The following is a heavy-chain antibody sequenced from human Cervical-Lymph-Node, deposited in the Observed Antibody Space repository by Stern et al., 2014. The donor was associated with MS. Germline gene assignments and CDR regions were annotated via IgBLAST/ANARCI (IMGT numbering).Heavy chain of an antibody. V-gene: IGHV2-5*02. CDR3: VHLSHYYGLDV. Sequence: QVTLKESGPALVTPTQTLTLTCTFSGFSLSSDGVAVGWIRQPPRKALEWLGLIYWDDDQRYSPSLQSRLTITKDTSKNQVVLRLTNMDPVDTATYYCVHLSHYYGLDVWGQGTTVSVSS. CDR2: IYWDDDQ. J-gene: IGHJ6*02. CDR1: GFSLSSDGVA.